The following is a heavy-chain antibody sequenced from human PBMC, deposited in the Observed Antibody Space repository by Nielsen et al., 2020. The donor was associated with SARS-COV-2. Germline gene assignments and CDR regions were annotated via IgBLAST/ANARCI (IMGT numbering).Heavy chain of an antibody. Sequence: VRQAPGKGLEWVSAISGSGGSTYYADSVKGRFTISRDNSKNTLYLQMNSLRAEDTAVYYCARDLGSSWYLNAFDIWGQGTMVTVSS. J-gene: IGHJ3*02. V-gene: IGHV3-23*01. CDR2: ISGSGGST. CDR3: ARDLGSSWYLNAFDI. D-gene: IGHD6-13*01.